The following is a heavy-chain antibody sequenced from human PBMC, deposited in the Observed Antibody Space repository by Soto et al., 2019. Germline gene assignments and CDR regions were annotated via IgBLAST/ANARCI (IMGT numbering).Heavy chain of an antibody. V-gene: IGHV3-23*01. J-gene: IGHJ4*02. CDR3: AKRSSSSTFDY. D-gene: IGHD6-6*01. CDR2: ISGSDDST. Sequence: GGSLRLSCAASGFTFSSYAMSWVRQAPGKGLEWVSVISGSDDSTYYADSVKGRFTISRDNSKNTLYLQMDSLRAEDTAVYYCAKRSSSSTFDYWGQGTLVTVSS. CDR1: GFTFSSYA.